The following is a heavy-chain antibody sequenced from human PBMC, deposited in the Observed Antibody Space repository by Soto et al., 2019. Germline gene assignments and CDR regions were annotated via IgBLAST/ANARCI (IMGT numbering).Heavy chain of an antibody. V-gene: IGHV3-23*01. J-gene: IGHJ4*02. CDR3: AKRSSSSTFDY. D-gene: IGHD6-6*01. CDR2: ISGSDDST. Sequence: GGSLRLSCAASGFTFSSYAMSWVRQAPGKGLEWVSVISGSDDSTYYADSVKGRFTISRDNSKNTLYLQMDSLRAEDTAVYYCAKRSSSSTFDYWGQGTLVTVSS. CDR1: GFTFSSYA.